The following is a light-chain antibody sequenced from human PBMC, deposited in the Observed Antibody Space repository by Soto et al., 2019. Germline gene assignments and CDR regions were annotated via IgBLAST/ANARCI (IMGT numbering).Light chain of an antibody. CDR3: CSYVGSSSPAI. CDR2: EGT. V-gene: IGLV2-23*01. CDR1: SSDVASYDL. Sequence: QSALTQPASVSGSPGQSITISCTGSSSDVASYDLVSWYQQHPGKTPKLMIYEGTKRPSGVSDRFSGSNSGNTASLTISGLQAEDEADYYCCSYVGSSSPAIFGGGTKRTVL. J-gene: IGLJ2*01.